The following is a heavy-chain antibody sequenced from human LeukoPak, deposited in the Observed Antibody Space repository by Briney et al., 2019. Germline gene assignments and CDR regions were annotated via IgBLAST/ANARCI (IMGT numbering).Heavy chain of an antibody. D-gene: IGHD6-13*01. CDR1: GFTSSSYG. Sequence: GRSLRLSCAASGFTSSSYGMHWVRQAPGKGLEWVAVIWYDGSNKYYADSVKGRFTISRDNSKNTLYLQMNSLRAEDTAVYYCAREAAALDYWGQGTLVTVSS. CDR3: AREAAALDY. V-gene: IGHV3-33*01. CDR2: IWYDGSNK. J-gene: IGHJ4*02.